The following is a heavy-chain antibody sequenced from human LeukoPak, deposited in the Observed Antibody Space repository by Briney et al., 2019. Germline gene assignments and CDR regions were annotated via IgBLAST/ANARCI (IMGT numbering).Heavy chain of an antibody. Sequence: ASVKVSCKASGYTFTSYDINWVRQATGQGLEWMGWMNPNSGNTGYAQKFQGRVTMTRNTSISTAYMELSSLRSEDTAVYYCARVPNYYDSSGYDYYYYSMDVWGQGTTVTVSS. CDR2: MNPNSGNT. J-gene: IGHJ6*02. CDR3: ARVPNYYDSSGYDYYYYSMDV. D-gene: IGHD3-22*01. CDR1: GYTFTSYD. V-gene: IGHV1-8*01.